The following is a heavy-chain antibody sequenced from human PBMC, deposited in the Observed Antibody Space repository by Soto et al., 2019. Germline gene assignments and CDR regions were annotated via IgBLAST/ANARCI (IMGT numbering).Heavy chain of an antibody. CDR1: GDTVTSVNYF. Sequence: SETLSLPCAVSGDTVTSVNYFWNWIRQPTGRGLESTGYISNSGISKYNPSLRSRAAMSQDTSKNQFSLNRHSVTAAAAASYFFARGEGNSYYAYHFNTWGKSALAAV. D-gene: IGHD2-21*01. CDR2: ISNSGIS. J-gene: IGHJ5*01. CDR3: ARGEGNSYYAYHFNT. V-gene: IGHV4-61*01.